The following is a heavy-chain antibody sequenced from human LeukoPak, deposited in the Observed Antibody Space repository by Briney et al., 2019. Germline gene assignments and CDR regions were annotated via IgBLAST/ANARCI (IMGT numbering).Heavy chain of an antibody. CDR1: GGSFSGYY. CDR2: INHSGST. D-gene: IGHD2-2*01. V-gene: IGHV4-34*01. Sequence: PSETLSLTCAVYGGSFSGYYWSWIRQPPGKGLEWIGEINHSGSTNYNPSLKSRVTISVDTSKNQFSLKLSSVTAADTAVYYCARGVGYCSRTSCKRDYWGQGTLVTVSS. CDR3: ARGVGYCSRTSCKRDY. J-gene: IGHJ4*02.